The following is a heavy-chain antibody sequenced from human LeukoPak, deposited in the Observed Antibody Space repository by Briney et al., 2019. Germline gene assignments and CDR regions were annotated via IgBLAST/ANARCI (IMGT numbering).Heavy chain of an antibody. J-gene: IGHJ4*02. Sequence: GGSLRLSCAASGFTFSSYWMHWVRQAPGKGLVWVSRINSDGSSTSYADSVKGRFTISRDNAKNTLYLQMNSLRAEDTAVYYCAKEGDYDSSGYYYWGQGTLVTVSS. V-gene: IGHV3-74*01. CDR2: INSDGSST. CDR1: GFTFSSYW. CDR3: AKEGDYDSSGYYY. D-gene: IGHD3-22*01.